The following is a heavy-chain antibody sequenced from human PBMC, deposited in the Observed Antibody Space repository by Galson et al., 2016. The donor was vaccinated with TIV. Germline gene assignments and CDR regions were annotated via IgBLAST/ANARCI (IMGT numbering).Heavy chain of an antibody. V-gene: IGHV3-30*02. CDR2: VRYDGSHK. CDR1: GFTFSTYV. D-gene: IGHD1-7*01. J-gene: IGHJ4*02. Sequence: SLRLSCAASGFTFSTYVMHWVRQAPGKGLEWVAFVRYDGSHKNYADSVKGRFTIPRDNSKNTVFLQMNSLRLEDTAVYYCTRDGRGNWKYVDYFDYWGQGTLVTVSS. CDR3: TRDGRGNWKYVDYFDY.